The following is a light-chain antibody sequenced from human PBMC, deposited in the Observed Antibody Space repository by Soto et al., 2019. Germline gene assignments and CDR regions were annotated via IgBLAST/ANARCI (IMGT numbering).Light chain of an antibody. CDR1: QSVLYSSNNKNY. CDR3: KQYYSTPRHT. CDR2: WAS. Sequence: DIVMTQSPDSLAVSLGERATINCKSSQSVLYSSNNKNYLAWYQQKPGQPPKLLIYWASTRESGVPDRFSGSGSGTDFTLPISSLQAEDGAFYYGKQYYSTPRHTFGQGTKLEIK. J-gene: IGKJ2*01. V-gene: IGKV4-1*01.